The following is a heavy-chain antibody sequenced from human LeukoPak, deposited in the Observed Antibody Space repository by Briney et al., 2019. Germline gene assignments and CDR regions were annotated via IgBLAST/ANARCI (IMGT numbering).Heavy chain of an antibody. V-gene: IGHV7-4-1*02. Sequence: ASVKVSCKASGYTFTSYAMNWVRQAPGQGLEWMGWINTNTGNPTYAQGFTGRFVFSLDTSVSTAYLQISSLKAEDTAVCYCAIVATLTPFDYWGQGTLVTVSS. CDR2: INTNTGNP. J-gene: IGHJ4*02. CDR3: AIVATLTPFDY. CDR1: GYTFTSYA. D-gene: IGHD5-12*01.